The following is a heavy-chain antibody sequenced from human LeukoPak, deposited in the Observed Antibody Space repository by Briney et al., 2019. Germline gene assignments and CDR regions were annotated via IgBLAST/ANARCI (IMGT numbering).Heavy chain of an antibody. D-gene: IGHD5-18*01. Sequence: GASVKVSCKASGYTFTSYGISWVRQAPGQGLEWMGWISAYNGNTNYAQKLQGRVTMTRDTSTSTVYMELSSLRSEDTAVYYCARAYGIRGSTAMVTGYWGQGTLVTVSS. CDR2: ISAYNGNT. V-gene: IGHV1-18*01. CDR1: GYTFTSYG. J-gene: IGHJ4*02. CDR3: ARAYGIRGSTAMVTGY.